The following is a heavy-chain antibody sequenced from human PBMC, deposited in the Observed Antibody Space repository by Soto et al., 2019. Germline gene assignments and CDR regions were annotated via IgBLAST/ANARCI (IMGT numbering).Heavy chain of an antibody. CDR1: GGSISSGGYY. D-gene: IGHD2-15*01. J-gene: IGHJ3*02. Sequence: ASETLSLTCTVSGGSISSGGYYWSWIRQHPGKGLEWIGYIYYSGSTYYNPSLKSRVTISVDTSKNQFSLKLSSVTAADTAVYYCARNVGGSHIAFDIWGQGTMVTVSS. CDR3: ARNVGGSHIAFDI. CDR2: IYYSGST. V-gene: IGHV4-31*03.